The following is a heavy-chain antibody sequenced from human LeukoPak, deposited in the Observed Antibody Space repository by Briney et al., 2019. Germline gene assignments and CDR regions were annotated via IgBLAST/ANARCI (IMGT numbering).Heavy chain of an antibody. J-gene: IGHJ6*02. V-gene: IGHV3-48*03. D-gene: IGHD2-21*02. Sequence: PGGSLRLSCAASGFTFSNYEMNWVRQAPGEGLEWVSYICSSGSTIYYADTAKCQFTLYRGNAKTSLYLQMNSLRAEDTAVYYGARIHFVVVTATPHYGIDVWGQGTTVTVSS. CDR3: ARIHFVVVTATPHYGIDV. CDR2: ICSSGSTI. CDR1: GFTFSNYE.